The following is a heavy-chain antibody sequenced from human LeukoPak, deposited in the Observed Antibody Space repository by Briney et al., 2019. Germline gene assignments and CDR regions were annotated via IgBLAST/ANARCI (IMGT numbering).Heavy chain of an antibody. CDR1: GFTFSSDW. J-gene: IGHJ4*02. CDR3: ARLSSGWRLSSLDY. V-gene: IGHV3-7*01. CDR2: IKRDGSEK. D-gene: IGHD6-19*01. Sequence: PGGSLRLSCAASGFTFSSDWMSWVRHAPGKGLERVAHIKRDGSEKYYVDSVKGRFTISRDNAKNSLYLQMNSLRAEDTAVYYCARLSSGWRLSSLDYWGQGTLVTVSS.